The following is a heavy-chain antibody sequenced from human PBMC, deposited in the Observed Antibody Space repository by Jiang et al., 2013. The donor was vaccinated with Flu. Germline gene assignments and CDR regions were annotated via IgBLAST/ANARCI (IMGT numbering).Heavy chain of an antibody. J-gene: IGHJ3*02. D-gene: IGHD3-22*01. CDR2: INPSGGST. CDR3: ASYYDSSGYYGAFDI. Sequence: SGAEVKKPGASVKVSCKASGYTFTSYYMHWVRQAPGQGLEWMGIINPSGGSTSYAQKFQGRVTMTRDTSTSTVYMELSSLRSEDTAVYYCASYYDSSGYYGAFDIWGQGTMVTVSS. V-gene: IGHV1-46*03. CDR1: GYTFTSYY.